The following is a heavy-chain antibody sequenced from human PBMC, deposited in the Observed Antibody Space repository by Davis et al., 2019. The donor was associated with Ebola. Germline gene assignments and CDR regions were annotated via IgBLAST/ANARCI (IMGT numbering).Heavy chain of an antibody. Sequence: PGESLKISCVASGFTFSNYWMTWVRQAPGKGLEWVANIRQDGSAKYSVDSVKGRFTMSRDNAKNSLYLQMNSLRAEDTAVYYCARDSGWYRFDYWGQGTLVTVSS. J-gene: IGHJ4*02. CDR1: GFTFSNYW. CDR2: IRQDGSAK. D-gene: IGHD6-19*01. CDR3: ARDSGWYRFDY. V-gene: IGHV3-7*01.